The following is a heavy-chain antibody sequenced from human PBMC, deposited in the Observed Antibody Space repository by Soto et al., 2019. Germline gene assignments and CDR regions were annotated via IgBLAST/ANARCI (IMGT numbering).Heavy chain of an antibody. Sequence: PSETLSLTCNVSGDSITTSGYYWDWIRQPPGKGLEWIGSIYSSGRSYYNPSLSSRVTISLDTAKNQIYLKVNSVTAADTAVHYWVRYATDHTAYYYSAMDVWGQGTTVTVSS. D-gene: IGHD2-21*02. V-gene: IGHV4-39*01. CDR3: VRYATDHTAYYYSAMDV. CDR2: IYSSGRS. CDR1: GDSITTSGYY. J-gene: IGHJ6*02.